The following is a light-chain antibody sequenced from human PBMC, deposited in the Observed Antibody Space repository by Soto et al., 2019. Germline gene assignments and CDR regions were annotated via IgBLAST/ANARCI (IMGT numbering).Light chain of an antibody. CDR3: ETWDTNVVV. J-gene: IGLJ2*01. CDR2: LEGSGSY. V-gene: IGLV4-60*02. Sequence: QSVLTQSSSASASLGSSVKLTCTLSSWHSTYIIAWHQQQPGKAPRYLMKLEGSGSYNKGSGIPDRFSGSSSVADRYLTISNLQFEDEADYYCETWDTNVVVFGGGTKLTVL. CDR1: SWHSTYI.